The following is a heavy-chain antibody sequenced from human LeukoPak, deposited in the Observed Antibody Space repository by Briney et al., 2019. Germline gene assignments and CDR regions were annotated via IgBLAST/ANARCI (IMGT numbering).Heavy chain of an antibody. CDR3: AGGRDYYDSSAYGSVSSFDH. J-gene: IGHJ4*02. CDR1: GGSISSYY. Sequence: PSETLSLTCTVSGGSISSYYWSWIRQPPGKGLEWIGRIYSTGSTNYNPSLKSRVTMSVDTSKNQFSLRLSSVTAADTAVYYCAGGRDYYDSSAYGSVSSFDHWGQGTLVTVSS. CDR2: IYSTGST. D-gene: IGHD3-22*01. V-gene: IGHV4-4*07.